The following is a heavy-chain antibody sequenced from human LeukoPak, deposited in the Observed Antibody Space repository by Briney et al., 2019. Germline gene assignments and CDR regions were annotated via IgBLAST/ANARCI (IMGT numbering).Heavy chain of an antibody. D-gene: IGHD1-26*01. CDR3: AKDGSGSYDYLDY. V-gene: IGHV3-30*18. CDR2: ISYDGSNK. J-gene: IGHJ4*02. Sequence: GGSLRLSCAAPGFTFSSYAMHWVRQAPGKGLEWVAVISYDGSNKYYADSVKGRFTISRDNSKNTLYLQMNSLRAEDTAVYYCAKDGSGSYDYLDYWGQGTLATVSS. CDR1: GFTFSSYA.